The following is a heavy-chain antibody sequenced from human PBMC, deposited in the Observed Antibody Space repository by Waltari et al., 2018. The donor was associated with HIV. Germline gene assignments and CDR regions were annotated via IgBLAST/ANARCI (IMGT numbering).Heavy chain of an antibody. V-gene: IGHV4-59*01. CDR3: ATKLSGKGWFDP. CDR2: VSYSGNT. CDR1: GGSIHSDN. Sequence: QVHLQESGPGLVKPSETLSPPFTVPGGSIHSDNWIWIRQPPGKGLEWIGYVSYSGNTNYNPSLKSRVTISVDTSKDQFSLKLSSVTAADTAVYYCATKLSGKGWFDPWGQGTLVTVSS. D-gene: IGHD3-10*01. J-gene: IGHJ5*02.